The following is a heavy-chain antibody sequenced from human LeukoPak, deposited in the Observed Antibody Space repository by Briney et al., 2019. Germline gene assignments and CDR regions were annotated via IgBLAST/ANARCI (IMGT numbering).Heavy chain of an antibody. CDR2: ISWNSGFI. CDR1: GFSFDDYA. Sequence: GGSLRLSCAASGFSFDDYAMHWVRQAPGKGLEWVSSISWNSGFIDYADSVKGRFTISRDNARNSLYLQMNSLRAEDTAVYYCARDGLAAATLHWCFDLWGRGTLVTVSS. V-gene: IGHV3-9*01. D-gene: IGHD2-15*01. J-gene: IGHJ2*01. CDR3: ARDGLAAATLHWCFDL.